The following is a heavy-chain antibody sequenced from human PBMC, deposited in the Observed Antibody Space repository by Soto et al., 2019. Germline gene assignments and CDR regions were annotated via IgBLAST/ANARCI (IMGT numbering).Heavy chain of an antibody. D-gene: IGHD5-12*01. CDR3: ALKVATYYYYYYMDV. J-gene: IGHJ6*03. V-gene: IGHV1-69*02. CDR2: IIPILGIA. CDR1: GGTFSSYT. Sequence: ASVKVSCKASGGTFSSYTISWVRQAPGQGLEWMGRIIPILGIANYAQKFQGRVTITADKSTSTAYMELSSLRSEDTAVYYCALKVATYYYYYYMDVWGKGTTVTVSS.